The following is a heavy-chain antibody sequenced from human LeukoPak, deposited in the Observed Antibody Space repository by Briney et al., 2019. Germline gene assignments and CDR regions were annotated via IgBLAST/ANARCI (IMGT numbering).Heavy chain of an antibody. CDR3: AVGWDGVRSFAY. Sequence: GGSLRLSCAASGFTFSGYSMNWVRQAPGKGLEWVSSISSSSSYIYYADSVKGRFTISRDNAKNSLYMQMNSLRVEDTAVYYCAVGWDGVRSFAYWGQGTLVTVSS. V-gene: IGHV3-21*01. D-gene: IGHD3-3*01. CDR2: ISSSSSYI. CDR1: GFTFSGYS. J-gene: IGHJ4*02.